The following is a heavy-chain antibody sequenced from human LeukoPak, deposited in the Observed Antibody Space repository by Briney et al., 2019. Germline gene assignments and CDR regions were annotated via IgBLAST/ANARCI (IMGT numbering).Heavy chain of an antibody. CDR3: ARAGGVIKPLDY. V-gene: IGHV3-30*03. CDR1: GFTFSSYA. J-gene: IGHJ4*02. D-gene: IGHD2/OR15-2a*01. Sequence: PGGSLRLSCAASGFTFSSYAMSWVRQAPGKGLEWVTLISYDGSNKYYADSVKGRFTISRDNSKNTLFLQMNSLRAEDTAVFYCARAGGVIKPLDYWGQGTLVTVSS. CDR2: ISYDGSNK.